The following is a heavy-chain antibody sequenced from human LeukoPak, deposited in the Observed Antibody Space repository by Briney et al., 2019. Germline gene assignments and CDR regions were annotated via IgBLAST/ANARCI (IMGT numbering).Heavy chain of an antibody. J-gene: IGHJ4*02. Sequence: PSETLSLTCTVSGGSISSYYWSWIRQPPGKGLEWIGYIYYSGSTNHNPSLKSRVTISVDTSKNQFSLKLSSVTAADTAVYYCASLYYYFDYWGQGTLVTVSS. V-gene: IGHV4-59*01. D-gene: IGHD3-16*01. CDR2: IYYSGST. CDR1: GGSISSYY. CDR3: ASLYYYFDY.